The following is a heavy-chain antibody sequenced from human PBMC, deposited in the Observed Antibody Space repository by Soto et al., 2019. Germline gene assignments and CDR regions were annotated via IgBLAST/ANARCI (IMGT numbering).Heavy chain of an antibody. Sequence: QVQLVQSGAEVKKPGASVKVSCRASGYTFTSYDISWVRQAPAQGLEWMGWISAYNGNTNFAQKLQGRVTMTTDTSTSTAYMELRSLRSDDTAVYYCARVVATVAGPYGMDVWGQGTTVTVSS. CDR3: ARVVATVAGPYGMDV. CDR1: GYTFTSYD. J-gene: IGHJ6*02. CDR2: ISAYNGNT. D-gene: IGHD6-19*01. V-gene: IGHV1-18*01.